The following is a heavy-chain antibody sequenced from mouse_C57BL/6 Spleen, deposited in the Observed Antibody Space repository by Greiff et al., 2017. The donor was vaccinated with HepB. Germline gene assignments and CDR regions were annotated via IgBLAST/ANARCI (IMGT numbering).Heavy chain of an antibody. CDR3: ARGTLGYSDY. Sequence: QVQLQQSGAELARPGASVKLSCKASGYTFTGYGISWVKQRPGQGLEWIGEIYPRSGNTYYNEKFKGKATLTADKSSSTAYMELRSLTSEDSAVYFCARGTLGYSDYWGQGTTLTVSS. D-gene: IGHD3-2*02. CDR1: GYTFTGYG. CDR2: IYPRSGNT. V-gene: IGHV1-81*01. J-gene: IGHJ2*01.